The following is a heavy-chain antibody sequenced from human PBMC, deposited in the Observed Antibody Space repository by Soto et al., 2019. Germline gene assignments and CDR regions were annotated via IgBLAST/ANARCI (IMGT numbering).Heavy chain of an antibody. V-gene: IGHV1-69*06. CDR3: ARETPMATGTTRYYGMDV. Sequence: GASVKVSCKASGGTFSSYAISWVRQAPGQGLEWMGGIIPIFGTANYAQKFQGRVTITADKSTSTAYMELSSLRSEDTAVYYCARETPMATGTTRYYGMDVWGQGTTVAVSS. D-gene: IGHD1-7*01. CDR1: GGTFSSYA. CDR2: IIPIFGTA. J-gene: IGHJ6*02.